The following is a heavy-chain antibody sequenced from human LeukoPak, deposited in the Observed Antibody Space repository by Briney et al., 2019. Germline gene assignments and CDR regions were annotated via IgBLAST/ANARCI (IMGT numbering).Heavy chain of an antibody. CDR3: ARDGNYYDSSEGDY. Sequence: ASVKVSCKASGYTFTGYYMHWVRQAPGQGLEWMGWINPNGGGTNYAQKFQGRVTMTRDTSISTAYMELSRLRSDDTAVYYCARDGNYYDSSEGDYWGQGTLVTVSS. D-gene: IGHD3-22*01. CDR2: INPNGGGT. J-gene: IGHJ4*02. CDR1: GYTFTGYY. V-gene: IGHV1-2*02.